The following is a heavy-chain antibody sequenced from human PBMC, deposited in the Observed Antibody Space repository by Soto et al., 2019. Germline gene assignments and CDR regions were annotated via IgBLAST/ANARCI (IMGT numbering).Heavy chain of an antibody. Sequence: GGSLRLSCAASGFTFSSCAMSWVRQAPGKGLEWVSAISGSGGSTYYADSVKGRFTISRDNSKNTLYLQMNSLRAEDTAVYYCAKDPSVFLLVPPAMVFAPWGRGPLVPVSS. V-gene: IGHV3-23*01. J-gene: IGHJ5*02. CDR3: AKDPSVFLLVPPAMVFAP. D-gene: IGHD2-2*01. CDR2: ISGSGGST. CDR1: GFTFSSCA.